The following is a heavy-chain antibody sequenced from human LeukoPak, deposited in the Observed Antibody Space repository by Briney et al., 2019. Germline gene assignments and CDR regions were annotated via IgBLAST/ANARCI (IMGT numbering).Heavy chain of an antibody. J-gene: IGHJ3*02. Sequence: SETLSLTCTVSGGSISTYYWSWIRQPPGRGLEWIGYIYYSGSTNYNPSLKSRVIISVDTSKSQLSLKLTSVTAADTAVYYCARVQKDIVVVVAADPYDAFDIWGQGTMVTVSS. D-gene: IGHD2-15*01. CDR2: IYYSGST. CDR3: ARVQKDIVVVVAADPYDAFDI. V-gene: IGHV4-59*01. CDR1: GGSISTYY.